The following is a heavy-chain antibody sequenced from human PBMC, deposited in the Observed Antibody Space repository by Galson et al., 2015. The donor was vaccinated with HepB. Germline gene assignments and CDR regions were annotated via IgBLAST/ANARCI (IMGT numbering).Heavy chain of an antibody. D-gene: IGHD2-21*01. Sequence: VKVSCKASGYTFTTYSLSWVRQAPGQGLEWMGWVSGYNGNTNYAQKFQDRVTMTTDTSTSTAYVELRSLRSDDTAVYYCARDYPLVEDYYYGMDVWGQGTTVTVSS. V-gene: IGHV1-18*04. CDR2: VSGYNGNT. J-gene: IGHJ6*02. CDR3: ARDYPLVEDYYYGMDV. CDR1: GYTFTTYS.